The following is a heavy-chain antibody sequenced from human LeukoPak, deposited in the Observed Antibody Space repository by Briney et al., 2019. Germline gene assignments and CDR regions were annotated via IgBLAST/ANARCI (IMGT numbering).Heavy chain of an antibody. CDR3: ARRGSSGRSFDY. D-gene: IGHD3-22*01. Sequence: SETLSLTCTVSGGFISSSSYYWGWIRQPPGKGLEWIGRIYYSGSTYYNPSLKSRVTISVDTSKNQFSLKLSSMTAADTAVYYCARRGSSGRSFDYWGQGTLVTVSS. J-gene: IGHJ4*02. V-gene: IGHV4-39*01. CDR1: GGFISSSSYY. CDR2: IYYSGST.